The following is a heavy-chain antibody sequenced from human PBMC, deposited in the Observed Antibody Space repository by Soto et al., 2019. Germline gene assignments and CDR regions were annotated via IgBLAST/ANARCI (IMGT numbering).Heavy chain of an antibody. J-gene: IGHJ5*02. V-gene: IGHV2-5*02. CDR1: GFSLSTSGVG. Sequence: QITLKESGPTLVKPTQTLTLTCTFSGFSLSTSGVGVGWIRQPPGKALEWLALIYWDDEKRYSPSLKSRLTTTTDTSKNQVVLTMTNMDPVDTATYYCAHSYGSWGWNWFDPWGQGTLVTVSS. CDR3: AHSYGSWGWNWFDP. CDR2: IYWDDEK. D-gene: IGHD3-10*01.